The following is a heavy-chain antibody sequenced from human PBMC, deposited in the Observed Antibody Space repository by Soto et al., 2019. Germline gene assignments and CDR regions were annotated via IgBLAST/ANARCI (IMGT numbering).Heavy chain of an antibody. V-gene: IGHV3-48*02. J-gene: IGHJ6*02. D-gene: IGHD2-2*03. Sequence: EVQVVEAGGGLVQPGGSLRLSCAASGFTLSRYGMNWVRQAPGKGLEWVAYISSSSSTIYYADSVKGRFTISRDNAKNSLYLQMNSLRDEDTAVYYCARDGYCVSTTCYFLPDVWGQGTTVTVSS. CDR1: GFTLSRYG. CDR2: ISSSSSTI. CDR3: ARDGYCVSTTCYFLPDV.